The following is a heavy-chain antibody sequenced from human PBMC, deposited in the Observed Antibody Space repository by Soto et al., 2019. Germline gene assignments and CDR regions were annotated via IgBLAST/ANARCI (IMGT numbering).Heavy chain of an antibody. D-gene: IGHD6-25*01. CDR3: ARRVGSAWPPYYCDMDV. CDR1: GGSISSYF. J-gene: IGHJ6*01. CDR2: IHYSGST. Sequence: QVQLQESGPGLVKPSETLSLTCTVSGGSISSYFWSWIRQPPGRGLEWIGHIHYSGSTNYNPSLNSRITRSVDXSXYXXARKLRSVTAACTAMYCCARRVGSAWPPYYCDMDVWGRGTTVTVSS. V-gene: IGHV4-59*08.